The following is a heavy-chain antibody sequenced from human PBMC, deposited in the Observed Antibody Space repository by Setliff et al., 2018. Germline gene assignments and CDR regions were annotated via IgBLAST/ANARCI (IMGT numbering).Heavy chain of an antibody. J-gene: IGHJ4*02. CDR1: GHIFNSYG. Sequence: ASVKVSCKASGHIFNSYGISWVRQAPGQGLEWLGWISSYNGRTGYAQRFQDRVTMTTDTSTSTAYMELRSLRSDDAAVYYCARINFYVSSSYYYAPDYWGQGTLVTVSS. CDR2: ISSYNGRT. V-gene: IGHV1-18*01. D-gene: IGHD3-22*01. CDR3: ARINFYVSSSYYYAPDY.